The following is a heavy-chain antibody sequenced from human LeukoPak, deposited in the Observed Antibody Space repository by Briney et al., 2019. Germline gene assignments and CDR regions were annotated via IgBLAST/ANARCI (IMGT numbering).Heavy chain of an antibody. CDR1: GYTFSSYY. V-gene: IGHV1-46*01. CDR3: ATVPPKNSGWYFDY. CDR2: INPSGGST. Sequence: ASVKVSCKASGYTFSSYYMHWVRQAPGQGLEWMGIINPSGGSTSYAHKFQGRVTMTRDTSTSTVYMELSNLEDTAVYYCATVPPKNSGWYFDYWGQGTLVTVSS. J-gene: IGHJ4*02. D-gene: IGHD6-19*01.